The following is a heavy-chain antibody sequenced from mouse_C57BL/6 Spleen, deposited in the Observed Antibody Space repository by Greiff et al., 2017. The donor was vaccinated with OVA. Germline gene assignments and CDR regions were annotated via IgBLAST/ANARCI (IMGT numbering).Heavy chain of an antibody. CDR2: IDPEDGET. CDR1: GFNITDYY. Sequence: VQLKESGAELVKPGASVKLSCTASGFNITDYYMHWVKQRTEQGLEWIGRIDPEDGETKYAPKFQGKATITVDTSSNTAYLQLSSLTSEDTADYYCASRPYGSSLDYWGKGTTLTVSS. J-gene: IGHJ2*01. CDR3: ASRPYGSSLDY. V-gene: IGHV14-2*01. D-gene: IGHD1-1*01.